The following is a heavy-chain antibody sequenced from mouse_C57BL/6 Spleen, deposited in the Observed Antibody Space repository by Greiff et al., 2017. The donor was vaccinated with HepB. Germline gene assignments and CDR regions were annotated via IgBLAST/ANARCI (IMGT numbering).Heavy chain of an antibody. CDR2: ISYDGSN. CDR3: AREGIYYGNYLLAMDY. V-gene: IGHV3-6*01. J-gene: IGHJ4*01. Sequence: DVQLVESGPGLVKPSQSLSLTCSVTGYSITSGYYWNWIRQFPGNKLEWMGYISYDGSNNYNPSLKNRISITRDTSKNQFFLKLNSVTTEDTATYYCAREGIYYGNYLLAMDYWGQGTSVTVSS. D-gene: IGHD2-1*01. CDR1: GYSITSGYY.